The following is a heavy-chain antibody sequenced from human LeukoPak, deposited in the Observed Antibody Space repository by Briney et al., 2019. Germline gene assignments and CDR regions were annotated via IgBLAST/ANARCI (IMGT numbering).Heavy chain of an antibody. V-gene: IGHV4-38-2*02. CDR2: IYHSGST. CDR3: ARDLTI. CDR1: GYSISSGYY. Sequence: SETLSLTRTVSGYSISSGYYWGWIRQPPGKGLEWIGSIYHSGSTYYNPSLKSRVTISVDTSKNQFSLKLSSVTAADTAVYYCARDLTIWGQGTMVTVSS. J-gene: IGHJ3*02. D-gene: IGHD3-9*01.